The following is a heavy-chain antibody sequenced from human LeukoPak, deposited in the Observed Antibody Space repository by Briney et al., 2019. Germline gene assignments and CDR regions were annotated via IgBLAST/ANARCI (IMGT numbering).Heavy chain of an antibody. J-gene: IGHJ4*02. V-gene: IGHV3-7*04. CDR2: IKQDGSEK. CDR1: GFTFSRFW. Sequence: GGSLRLSCAASGFTFSRFWMSWVRQAPGKGLEWVANIKQDGSEKYYVDSVKGRFTISRDNAKNSLYLQMNSLRAEDTAVYYCARYPVWLLWFGESYHFDYWGQGTLVTVSS. D-gene: IGHD3-10*01. CDR3: ARYPVWLLWFGESYHFDY.